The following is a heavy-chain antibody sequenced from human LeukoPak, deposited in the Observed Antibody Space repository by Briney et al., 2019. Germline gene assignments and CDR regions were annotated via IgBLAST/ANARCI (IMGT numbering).Heavy chain of an antibody. CDR1: GYSFMNYW. V-gene: IGHV5-51*01. CDR3: ARERSSQGYFDF. D-gene: IGHD6-6*01. J-gene: IGHJ4*02. CDR2: IYPDDSDT. Sequence: GESLKISCKGSGYSFMNYWIGWVRQMPGKGLEWMGIIYPDDSDTRYSPSFQGQVTISADKSISTAYLQWSSLKASDTAMYYCARERSSQGYFDFWGQGTLVTVSS.